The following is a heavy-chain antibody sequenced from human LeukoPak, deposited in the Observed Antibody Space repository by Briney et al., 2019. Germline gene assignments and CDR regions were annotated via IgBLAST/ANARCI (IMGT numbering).Heavy chain of an antibody. CDR2: IYYSGST. CDR1: GGSISSSSYY. D-gene: IGHD3-9*01. V-gene: IGHV4-61*01. CDR3: AREGDYDILTGYPGGWFDP. J-gene: IGHJ5*02. Sequence: SETLSLTCTVSGGSISSSSYYWSWIRQPPGKGLEWIGYIYYSGSTNYNPSLKSRVTISVDTSKNQFSLKLSSVTAADTAVYYCAREGDYDILTGYPGGWFDPWGQGTLVTVSS.